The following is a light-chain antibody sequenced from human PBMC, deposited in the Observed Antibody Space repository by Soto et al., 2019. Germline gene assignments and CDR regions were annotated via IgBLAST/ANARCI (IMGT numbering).Light chain of an antibody. V-gene: IGKV3-11*01. CDR1: QSVSSY. CDR2: DAS. J-gene: IGKJ4*01. CDR3: QQRSYWPLT. Sequence: EIVLTQSPATLSLSPGERATLSCRASQSVSSYLAWYQQKPGQPPRLLIYDASNRATGIPARFTGSGSGTDFPLTISSLEPEDFAVYYCQQRSYWPLTFGGGTKVEIK.